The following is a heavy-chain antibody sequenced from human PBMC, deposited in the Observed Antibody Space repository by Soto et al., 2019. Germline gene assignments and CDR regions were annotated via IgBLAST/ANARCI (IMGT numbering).Heavy chain of an antibody. Sequence: EVQLVESGGGLVQPGGSLRLSCAASGFTFSRYWMHWVRQAPGKGLVWVSRISSDGSNIIYADSVKGRFTISRDDAKKTLYLQMNNLRDEDTAVYYCGRDQTMAGPTTLDYWGQGALVTVSS. J-gene: IGHJ4*02. CDR2: ISSDGSNI. V-gene: IGHV3-74*01. CDR1: GFTFSRYW. D-gene: IGHD6-19*01. CDR3: GRDQTMAGPTTLDY.